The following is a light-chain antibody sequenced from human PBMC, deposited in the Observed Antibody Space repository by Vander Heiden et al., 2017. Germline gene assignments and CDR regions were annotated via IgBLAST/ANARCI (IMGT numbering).Light chain of an antibody. J-gene: IGKJ1*01. Sequence: EILMTQSPATLSVSPGERATLSCRASESVSSNLAWYQQKPGQAPRLLIHGTSTRATGIPARFSGSGSGTEFTLTISSLQSEDFAVYYCQQDNNWPPWTFGLGTKVELK. CDR3: QQDNNWPPWT. CDR1: ESVSSN. V-gene: IGKV3-15*01. CDR2: GTS.